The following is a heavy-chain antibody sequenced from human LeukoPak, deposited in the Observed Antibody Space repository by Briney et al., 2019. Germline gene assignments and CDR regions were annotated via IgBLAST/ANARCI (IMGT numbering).Heavy chain of an antibody. CDR3: ARDRIYYGSGSPQYYFDY. Sequence: PSETLSLTCAVYGGSFSGYYWSWIRQPPGKGLEWIGEINHSGSTNYNPSLKSRVTISVDTSKNQFSLKLSSVTAADTAVYYCARDRIYYGSGSPQYYFDYRGQGTLVTVSS. J-gene: IGHJ4*02. CDR2: INHSGST. CDR1: GGSFSGYY. V-gene: IGHV4-34*01. D-gene: IGHD3-10*01.